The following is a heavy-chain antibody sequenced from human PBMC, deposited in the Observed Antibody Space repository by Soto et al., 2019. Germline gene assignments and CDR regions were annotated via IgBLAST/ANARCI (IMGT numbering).Heavy chain of an antibody. J-gene: IGHJ5*02. CDR1: GGSISSHF. CDR2: IYHSGTT. V-gene: IGHV4-59*11. Sequence: QVQLQESGPGLVKPSETLSLTCTVSGGSISSHFWTWIRQPPGKGLEWIGYIYHSGTTNYNPSRXXXXXXXXXXXXXXXXXXXXXXXXXXXXXXXXXXXXXXXXDPWGQGTLVTVSS. CDR3: XXXXXXXXDP.